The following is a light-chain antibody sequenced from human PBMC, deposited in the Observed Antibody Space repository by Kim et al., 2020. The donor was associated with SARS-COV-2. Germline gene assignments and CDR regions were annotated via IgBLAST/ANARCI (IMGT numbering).Light chain of an antibody. V-gene: IGKV3-11*01. CDR1: QSVSRF. J-gene: IGKJ2*01. CDR2: DIS. Sequence: EIVLTQSPATLSLSPGERATLSCRASQSVSRFLAWYRQKPGQAPRLLIYDISNRATGIPARFSGSGSGTDFTLTISSLEPEDFAVYYCQERSNWPPYTFGRGTKLEI. CDR3: QERSNWPPYT.